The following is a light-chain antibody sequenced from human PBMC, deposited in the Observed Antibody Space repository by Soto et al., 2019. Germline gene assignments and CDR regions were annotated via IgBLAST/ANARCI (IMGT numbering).Light chain of an antibody. CDR2: GAS. V-gene: IGKV3-15*01. CDR1: QSIRTW. J-gene: IGKJ1*01. CDR3: QQYDNWLRT. Sequence: MTQSPSTLSASVGDRVTITCRASQSIRTWLAWYQQRPGQAPRLLIYGASTRATGIPARFSGSGSGTEFTLTISSLQSEDFAVYYCQQYDNWLRTFGQGTKVEIK.